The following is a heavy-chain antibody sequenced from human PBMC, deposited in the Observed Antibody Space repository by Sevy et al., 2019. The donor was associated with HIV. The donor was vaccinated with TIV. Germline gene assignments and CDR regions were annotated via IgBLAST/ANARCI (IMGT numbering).Heavy chain of an antibody. CDR1: GVTFSSYA. Sequence: GGSLRLSCAASGVTFSSYAMHWVRQAPGKGLEWVAVISYDGGNKYYADSVKGRFTISRDNSKKTVYLQMNSLRVEDTAAYYCGRDEHGYAGNIRTGWFDPWGQGALVTVSS. CDR3: GRDEHGYAGNIRTGWFDP. J-gene: IGHJ5*02. V-gene: IGHV3-30-3*01. CDR2: ISYDGGNK. D-gene: IGHD5-12*01.